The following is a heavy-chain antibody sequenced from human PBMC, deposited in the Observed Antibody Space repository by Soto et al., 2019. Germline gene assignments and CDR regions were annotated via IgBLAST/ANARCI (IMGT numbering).Heavy chain of an antibody. CDR1: GYTFTSYA. J-gene: IGHJ4*02. Sequence: QVQLVQSGAEVKKPGASVKVSCKASGYTFTSYAMHWVRQAPGQRLEWMGWINAGNGNTKYSQKFQGRVTITRDTPASTAYMELRSLRSEATAVYYCARRGVYYLYDYGGQGPLVTVSS. CDR3: ARRGVYYLYDY. D-gene: IGHD3-22*01. CDR2: INAGNGNT. V-gene: IGHV1-3*01.